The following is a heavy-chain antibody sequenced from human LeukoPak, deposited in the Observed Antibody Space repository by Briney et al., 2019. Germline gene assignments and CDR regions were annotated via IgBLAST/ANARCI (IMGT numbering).Heavy chain of an antibody. Sequence: GGSLRLSCAASGFTVSSNYMSWVRQAPGKGLEWVSVIYSGGSTYYANSVKGRFTISRDNSKNTLYLQMNNLRAEDTAVYYCARGPKGWFDPWGQGTLVTVSS. CDR3: ARGPKGWFDP. CDR1: GFTVSSNY. V-gene: IGHV3-66*01. J-gene: IGHJ5*02. CDR2: IYSGGST.